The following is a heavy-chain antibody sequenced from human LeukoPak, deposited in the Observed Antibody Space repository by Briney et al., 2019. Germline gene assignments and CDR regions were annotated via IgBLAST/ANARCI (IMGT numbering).Heavy chain of an antibody. J-gene: IGHJ4*02. CDR3: ARGWGYLDY. V-gene: IGHV4-59*01. D-gene: IGHD3-16*02. CDR2: IYYTEST. Sequence: SETLSLTCTVSGGSISNYYWSWIRQPPGKGLEWIGYIYYTESTNYNPSLKSRVTISVDTSKNQFSLKLSSVTAADTAVYYCARGWGYLDYWGQGTLVTVSS. CDR1: GGSISNYY.